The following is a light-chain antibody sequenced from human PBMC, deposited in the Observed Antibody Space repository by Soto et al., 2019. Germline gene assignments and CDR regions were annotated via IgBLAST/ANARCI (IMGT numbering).Light chain of an antibody. CDR1: SSDVGNYNL. J-gene: IGLJ1*01. CDR3: CSYAGSSTPLI. V-gene: IGLV2-23*02. Sequence: QSALTQPASVSGSPGQSITISCTGTSSDVGNYNLVSWYQQHPGKAPKLMIYEVSKRPSGVSNRFSGSKSVNTASLTISGLQAEDEADYYCCSYAGSSTPLIFGTGTKLTVL. CDR2: EVS.